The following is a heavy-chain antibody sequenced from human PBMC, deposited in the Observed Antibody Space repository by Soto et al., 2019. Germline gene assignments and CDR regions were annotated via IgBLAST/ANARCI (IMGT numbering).Heavy chain of an antibody. Sequence: QITLKESGPTLVKPTQTLTLTCIFSGFSFSADGVGVGWIRQPPGKALEWLALIYWDDDTRYSPSLKSRLTITKDTSKTPVVLTMTNMDPVDTATYYCAHAYGGTSWPNDAFDVWGQGTVVTVSS. CDR3: AHAYGGTSWPNDAFDV. CDR1: GFSFSADGVG. D-gene: IGHD2-2*01. CDR2: IYWDDDT. V-gene: IGHV2-5*02. J-gene: IGHJ3*01.